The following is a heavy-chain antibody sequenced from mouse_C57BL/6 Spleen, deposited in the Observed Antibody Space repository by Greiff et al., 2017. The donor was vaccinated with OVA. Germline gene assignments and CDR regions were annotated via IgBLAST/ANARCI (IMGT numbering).Heavy chain of an antibody. CDR1: GFTFSDYG. D-gene: IGHD1-1*01. V-gene: IGHV5-15*01. J-gene: IGHJ4*01. CDR3: ARNYEDAMDY. CDR2: ISNLAYSI. Sequence: DVHLVESGGGLVQPGGSLKLSCAASGFTFSDYGMAWVRQAPRKGPEWVAFISNLAYSIYYADTVTGRFTISRENAKNTLYLEMSSLRSEDTAMYYCARNYEDAMDYWGQGTSVTVSS.